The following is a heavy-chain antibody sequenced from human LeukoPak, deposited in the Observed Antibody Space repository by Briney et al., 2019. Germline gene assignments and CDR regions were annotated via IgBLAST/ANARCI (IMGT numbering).Heavy chain of an antibody. V-gene: IGHV3-30*03. CDR1: GFTFGDYA. CDR3: ARDRVGGVRGNYYYYGMDV. J-gene: IGHJ6*02. CDR2: ISYDGSNK. D-gene: IGHD3-10*01. Sequence: GGSLRLSCAASGFTFGDYAMHWVRQAPGKGLEWVAVISYDGSNKYYADSVKGRSTISRDNSKNTLYLQMNSLRAEDTAVYYCARDRVGGVRGNYYYYGMDVWGQGTTVTVSS.